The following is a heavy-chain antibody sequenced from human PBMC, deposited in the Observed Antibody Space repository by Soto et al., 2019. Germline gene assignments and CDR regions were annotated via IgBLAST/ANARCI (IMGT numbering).Heavy chain of an antibody. V-gene: IGHV4-4*07. CDR1: GGSISFYY. D-gene: IGHD5-12*01. J-gene: IGHJ4*02. CDR2: IYSSGST. CDR3: ARAGNGTATIFEY. Sequence: QVQLQESGPGLVKPSETLSLTCTVSGGSISFYYWSWIRQPAGKGLEWIGRIYSSGSTDYNPPPKTRVTMSVDTSKNQFSLKLNSVTAADTAVYYCARAGNGTATIFEYWGQGILVTVSS.